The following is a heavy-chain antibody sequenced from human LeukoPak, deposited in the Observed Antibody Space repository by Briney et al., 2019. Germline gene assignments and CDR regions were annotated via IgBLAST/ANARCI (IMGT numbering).Heavy chain of an antibody. CDR3: ARDRGYSYGNWFDP. J-gene: IGHJ5*02. CDR2: ISNSGST. D-gene: IGHD5-18*01. Sequence: SETLSLTCTVSGVSISSYYWSWIRQPPGKGLEWIGYISNSGSTNYNPSLKSRVTISVDTSKNQFSLKLSSVTAADTAVYYCARDRGYSYGNWFDPWGQGTLVTVSS. CDR1: GVSISSYY. V-gene: IGHV4-59*12.